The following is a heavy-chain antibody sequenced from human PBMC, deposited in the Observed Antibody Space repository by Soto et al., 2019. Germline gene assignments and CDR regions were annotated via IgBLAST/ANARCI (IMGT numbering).Heavy chain of an antibody. D-gene: IGHD2-8*01. CDR1: GFTFRNNV. Sequence: PGGSLRLSCAASGFTFRNNVLIWVGQAPGKGLDWVSGITGSGRDTYYADSVKGRFTISRDNSKNMVFLQMNSLRAEDTALYYCAKNGLDNSPSAIDSWGPGTLVTVS. V-gene: IGHV3-23*01. CDR2: ITGSGRDT. CDR3: AKNGLDNSPSAIDS. J-gene: IGHJ4*02.